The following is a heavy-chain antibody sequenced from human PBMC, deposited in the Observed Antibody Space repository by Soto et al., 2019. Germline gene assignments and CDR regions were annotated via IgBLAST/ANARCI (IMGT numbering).Heavy chain of an antibody. V-gene: IGHV3-33*01. J-gene: IGHJ6*02. CDR1: GFTFSTYG. CDR2: IWYDGSNK. Sequence: QVQLVESGGGVVQPGRSLRLSCAASGFTFSTYGMHWVRQAPGKGLEWVAVIWYDGSNKYYADSVKGRFTISRDNSKITLYLQMNSLRAEDTAVYYCARENPWFGYYYGMDVWGQGTTVTVSS. CDR3: ARENPWFGYYYGMDV. D-gene: IGHD3-10*01.